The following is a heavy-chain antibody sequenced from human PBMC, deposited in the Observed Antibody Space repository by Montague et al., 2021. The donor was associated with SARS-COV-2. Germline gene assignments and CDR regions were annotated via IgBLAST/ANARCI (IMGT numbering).Heavy chain of an antibody. Sequence: SLRLSCAASGFGFTPFGMHWVRQARAKGLDFLAVISYEGSLTQYAESLQGRFTISRDPSKNTLFLHPNSLRAEDSAVYFCAKSAACFWFGEGRGHMHVWGQGTSVTVSS. CDR3: AKSAACFWFGEGRGHMHV. V-gene: IGHV3-30*19. J-gene: IGHJ6*02. D-gene: IGHD3-10*01. CDR2: ISYEGSLT. CDR1: GFGFTPFG.